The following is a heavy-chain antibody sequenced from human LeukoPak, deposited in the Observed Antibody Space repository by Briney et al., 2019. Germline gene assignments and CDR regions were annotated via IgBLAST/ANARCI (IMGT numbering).Heavy chain of an antibody. CDR3: ATGVLSPLDEYYFDY. CDR2: FDPEDGET. V-gene: IGHV1-24*01. Sequence: GASVKVSCKVSGYTLTELSMHWVRQAPGKGLEWMGGFDPEDGETIYAQKFQGRVTMTEGTSTDTAYMELSSLRSEDTAVYYCATGVLSPLDEYYFDYWGQGTLVTVSS. J-gene: IGHJ4*02. CDR1: GYTLTELS. D-gene: IGHD2-8*02.